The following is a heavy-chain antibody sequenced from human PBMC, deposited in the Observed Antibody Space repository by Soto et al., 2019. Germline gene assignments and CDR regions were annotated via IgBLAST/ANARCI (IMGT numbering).Heavy chain of an antibody. CDR3: AKDSRSEDGERPYYYYGMDV. V-gene: IGHV3-23*01. D-gene: IGHD4-17*01. J-gene: IGHJ6*02. CDR2: ISGSGGST. CDR1: GFTLSSYA. Sequence: PGGSLRLSCAASGFTLSSYAMSWVRQAPGKGLEWVSAISGSGGSTYYADSVKGRFTISRDNSKNTLYLQMNSLRAEDTAVYYCAKDSRSEDGERPYYYYGMDVWGQGTTVTVSS.